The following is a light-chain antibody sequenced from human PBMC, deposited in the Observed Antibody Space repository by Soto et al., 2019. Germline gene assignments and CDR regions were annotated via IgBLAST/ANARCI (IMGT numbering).Light chain of an antibody. Sequence: QSALTQPASVSGSPGQSITISCTGTSSDVGTHNHVSWYQQHPGKAPKLMIYDVSNRPSGVSNRFSGSKSGNTASLTISGLQAEDEADYYCSSYTTSTTLGVFGTGTKLTVL. V-gene: IGLV2-14*01. CDR1: SSDVGTHNH. CDR2: DVS. J-gene: IGLJ1*01. CDR3: SSYTTSTTLGV.